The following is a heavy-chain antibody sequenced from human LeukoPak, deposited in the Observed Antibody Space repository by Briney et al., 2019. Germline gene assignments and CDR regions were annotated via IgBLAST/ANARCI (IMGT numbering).Heavy chain of an antibody. Sequence: SETLSLTCAVSGGSISGINWWSWARQPPGKGLEWIGEVHHSGSTNYNSSLKSRVTILVDKSKNQFSLKLTSVTAADTAVYYCVRAQLPYYFDYWGQGTLVTVSS. V-gene: IGHV4-4*02. D-gene: IGHD1-26*01. CDR3: VRAQLPYYFDY. CDR1: GGSISGINW. J-gene: IGHJ4*02. CDR2: VHHSGST.